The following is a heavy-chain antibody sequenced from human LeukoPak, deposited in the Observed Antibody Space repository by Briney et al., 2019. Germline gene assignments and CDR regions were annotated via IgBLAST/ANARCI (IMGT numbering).Heavy chain of an antibody. CDR1: GFTFSSYG. D-gene: IGHD2-15*01. J-gene: IGHJ4*02. V-gene: IGHV3-30*02. CDR2: IRYDGSNK. Sequence: GGSLRLSCAASGFTFSSYGMHWVRQAPAKGLEWVAFIRYDGSNKYYADSVRGRFTISRDNSKNTLYLQMNSLRAEDTAVYYCAKDMVVTKYYFDYWGQGTLVTVAS. CDR3: AKDMVVTKYYFDY.